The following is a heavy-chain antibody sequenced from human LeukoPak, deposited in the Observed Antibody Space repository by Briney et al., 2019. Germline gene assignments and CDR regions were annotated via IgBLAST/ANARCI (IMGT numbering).Heavy chain of an antibody. D-gene: IGHD3/OR15-3a*01. J-gene: IGHJ6*02. CDR1: GFTVTRNY. CDR3: VTRGLSGYYYGMDV. V-gene: IGHV3-66*01. CDR2: ITSAGAT. Sequence: GGSLRLSCAASGFTVTRNYMSWARLAPGKGLEWVSIITSAGATHYSTSVKGRFTISRDSSKNTVYLEMNSLRAEDTAVYYCVTRGLSGYYYGMDVWGQGTTVTVSS.